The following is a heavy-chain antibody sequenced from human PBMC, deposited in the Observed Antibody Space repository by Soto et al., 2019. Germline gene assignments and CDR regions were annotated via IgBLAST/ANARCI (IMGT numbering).Heavy chain of an antibody. CDR2: ISSSSSTI. J-gene: IGHJ3*01. Sequence: PGGSLRLSCASSGFTFSAYSMSLVRQAPGKGLGWVSYISSSSSTIYYADSVKGRFTISRDNAKASLYLQMNSLRAEDTAVYYCAIIPTGYRPYDAFDVWGQGTMVTVSS. CDR3: AIIPTGYRPYDAFDV. CDR1: GFTFSAYS. D-gene: IGHD4-17*01. V-gene: IGHV3-48*01.